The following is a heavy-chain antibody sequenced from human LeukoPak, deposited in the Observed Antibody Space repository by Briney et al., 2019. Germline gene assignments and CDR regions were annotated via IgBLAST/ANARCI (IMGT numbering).Heavy chain of an antibody. CDR3: ATLPTPSTFIAAAGTGGWFDP. CDR2: LDPGESDN. J-gene: IGHJ5*02. D-gene: IGHD6-13*01. CDR1: GYRFTSYW. Sequence: LEVFLKGSGYRFTSYWYGWGRPIPGKGLEVMGILDPGESDNRYSASFRGTVTISADKSITTAYLQWSSLKASDTAMYYCATLPTPSTFIAAAGTGGWFDPWGQGTLVTVSS. V-gene: IGHV5-51*01.